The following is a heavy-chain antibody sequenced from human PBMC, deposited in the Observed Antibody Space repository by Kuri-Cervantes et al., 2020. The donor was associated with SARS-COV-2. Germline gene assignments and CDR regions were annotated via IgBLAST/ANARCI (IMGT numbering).Heavy chain of an antibody. Sequence: SETLSLTCTVSGGSISSYYWSWIRQPPGKGLEWIGYIYYSGSTNYNPSLKSRVTISVDTSKNQFSLKLSSVTAADTAVYYCARAGYSGSYIPIDYWGQGTLVTVSS. D-gene: IGHD1-26*01. V-gene: IGHV4-59*12. CDR2: IYYSGST. CDR1: GGSISSYY. CDR3: ARAGYSGSYIPIDY. J-gene: IGHJ4*02.